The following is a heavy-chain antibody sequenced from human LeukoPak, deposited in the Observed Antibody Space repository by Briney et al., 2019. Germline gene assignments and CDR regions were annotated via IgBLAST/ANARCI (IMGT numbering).Heavy chain of an antibody. CDR1: GGTFSSYA. CDR3: ARGFTIFGGTFDY. Sequence: SVKVSCKASGGTFSSYAISWVRQAPGQGLEWMGGIIPIFGTANYAQKFQGRVTITADESTSTAYMELSSLRSEDTAVYYCARGFTIFGGTFDYWGQGTLVTVPS. J-gene: IGHJ4*02. D-gene: IGHD3-3*01. CDR2: IIPIFGTA. V-gene: IGHV1-69*13.